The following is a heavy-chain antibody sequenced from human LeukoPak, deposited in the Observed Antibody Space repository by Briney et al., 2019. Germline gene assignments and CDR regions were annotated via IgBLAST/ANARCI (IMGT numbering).Heavy chain of an antibody. D-gene: IGHD2-15*01. CDR3: AKRGCSGGSCYLFDY. CDR2: ISSSSSYI. Sequence: GGSLRLSCAASGFTFSSYSMNWVRQAPGKGLEWVSSISSSSSYIYYVDSVKGRFTISRDNAKNSLYLQMNSLRAEDTAVYYCAKRGCSGGSCYLFDYWGQGTLVTVSS. V-gene: IGHV3-21*01. J-gene: IGHJ4*02. CDR1: GFTFSSYS.